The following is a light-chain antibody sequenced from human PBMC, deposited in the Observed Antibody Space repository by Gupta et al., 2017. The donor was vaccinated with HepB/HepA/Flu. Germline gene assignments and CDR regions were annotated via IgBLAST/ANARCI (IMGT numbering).Light chain of an antibody. Sequence: DIVMTQSPDSLAVSLGERANINCKSSQNVLYSSNNKNYLAWYQQKPGQPPKLLIYWASTRESGVPDRFSGSGSGTDFTLTISSLQAEDVAVYYCQQYYSVPRTFGQGTKVEIK. CDR2: WAS. CDR1: QNVLYSSNNKNY. CDR3: QQYYSVPRT. V-gene: IGKV4-1*01. J-gene: IGKJ1*01.